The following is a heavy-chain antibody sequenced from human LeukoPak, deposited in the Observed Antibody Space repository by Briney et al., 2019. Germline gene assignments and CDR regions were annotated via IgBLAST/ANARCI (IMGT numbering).Heavy chain of an antibody. D-gene: IGHD3-22*01. CDR1: GGTFSSYA. Sequence: PRASVKVSCKASGGTFSSYAISWVRQAPGQGLEWMGGIIPIFGTANYAQKFQGRVTITADESTSTAYMELSSLRSEDTAVYYCAREVTMIVSPGAFDIWGQGTMVTVSS. J-gene: IGHJ3*02. CDR2: IIPIFGTA. V-gene: IGHV1-69*13. CDR3: AREVTMIVSPGAFDI.